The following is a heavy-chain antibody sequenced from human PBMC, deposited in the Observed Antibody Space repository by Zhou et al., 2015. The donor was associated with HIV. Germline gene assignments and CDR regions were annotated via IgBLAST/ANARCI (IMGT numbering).Heavy chain of an antibody. D-gene: IGHD3-3*01. CDR3: AQWAGSAASRDFWSGPFDY. V-gene: IGHV1-69*06. J-gene: IGHJ4*02. CDR2: IIPLFPTP. Sequence: QVQLVQSGAEVRKPGSSVKVSCESSGGTFSDYSINWVRQAPGQGLEWMGGIIPLFPTPNYAQTFQGRLTITADKSSGTAYMELTRLTSDDTAVYSCAQWAGSAASRDFWSGPFDYWGQGALVTVSS. CDR1: GGTFSDYS.